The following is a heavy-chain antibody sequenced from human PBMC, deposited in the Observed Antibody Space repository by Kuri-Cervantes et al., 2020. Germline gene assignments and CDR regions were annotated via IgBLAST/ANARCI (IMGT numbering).Heavy chain of an antibody. D-gene: IGHD3-10*01. CDR2: IWYDGSNK. CDR3: ARPLRGDDYYGSGSYYTFFGEGGMDV. J-gene: IGHJ6*02. CDR1: GFTFSSYG. V-gene: IGHV3-33*01. Sequence: GESLKISCAASGFTFSSYGMHWVRQAPGKGLEWVAVIWYDGSNKYYADSVKGRFTISRDNAKNSLYLQMNSLRAEDTAVYYCARPLRGDDYYGSGSYYTFFGEGGMDVWGQGTTVTVSS.